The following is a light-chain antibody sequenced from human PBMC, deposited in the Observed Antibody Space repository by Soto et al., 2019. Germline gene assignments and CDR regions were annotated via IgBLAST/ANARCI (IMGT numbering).Light chain of an antibody. Sequence: QSVLTQPPSVSAAPGQKVTISCSGSSSNIGSNFVAWYQQVPGTAPKLLIFDNDNRPSGIPDRFSGSKSGTSATLGIDGLQTGDEADYYCGASDSSLSAYVFGIGTQLTVL. J-gene: IGLJ1*01. CDR3: GASDSSLSAYV. V-gene: IGLV1-51*01. CDR1: SSNIGSNF. CDR2: DND.